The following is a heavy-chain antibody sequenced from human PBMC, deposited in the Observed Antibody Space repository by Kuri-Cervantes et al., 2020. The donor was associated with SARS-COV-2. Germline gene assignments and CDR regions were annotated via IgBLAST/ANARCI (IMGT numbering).Heavy chain of an antibody. Sequence: ASVKVSCKASGYTFTSYYMHWVRQAPGQGLEWMGIINPSGGSTSYAQKFQGRVTMTRDTSTSTVYMELSSLRSEDTAVYYCVEGSGATYYYYGMDVWGQGTTVTVSS. D-gene: IGHD3-3*01. CDR3: VEGSGATYYYYGMDV. CDR2: INPSGGST. J-gene: IGHJ6*02. CDR1: GYTFTSYY. V-gene: IGHV1-46*01.